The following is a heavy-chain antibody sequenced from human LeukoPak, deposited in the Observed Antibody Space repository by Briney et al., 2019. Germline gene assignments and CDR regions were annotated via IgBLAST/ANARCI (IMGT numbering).Heavy chain of an antibody. CDR3: ASAGRSGCFDY. CDR2: INHSGST. Sequence: SETLSLTCTVSGGSISSYYWSWIRQPPGKGLEWIGEINHSGSTNYNPSLKSRVTISVDTSKNQFSLKLSSVTAADTAVYYCASAGRSGCFDYWGRGTLVTVSS. D-gene: IGHD3-3*01. CDR1: GGSISSYY. J-gene: IGHJ4*02. V-gene: IGHV4-34*01.